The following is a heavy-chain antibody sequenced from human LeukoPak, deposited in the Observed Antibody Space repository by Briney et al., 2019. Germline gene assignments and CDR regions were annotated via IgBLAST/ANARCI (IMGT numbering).Heavy chain of an antibody. J-gene: IGHJ4*02. CDR1: GFTFSSYG. CDR3: ARGGSRSPYYFDS. D-gene: IGHD6-6*01. Sequence: GGSLRLSCAASGFTFSSYGMHWVRQAPGKGLEWVAFIRYDGSNKYYADSVKGRFTISRDNSKNTLYLQMNSLRAEDTAVYYCARGGSRSPYYFDSWGQGTLVTVSS. V-gene: IGHV3-30*02. CDR2: IRYDGSNK.